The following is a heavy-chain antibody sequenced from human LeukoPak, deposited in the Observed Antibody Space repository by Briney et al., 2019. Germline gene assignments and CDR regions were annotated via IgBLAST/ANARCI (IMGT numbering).Heavy chain of an antibody. CDR2: IKQDGSEK. J-gene: IGHJ4*02. V-gene: IGHV3-7*01. Sequence: PGGSLRLSCAASGFTLSTYWMTWVRQAPGKGLEWVANIKQDGSEKYYVDSVKGRFTISRDNAKKLLYLQMTSLRVEDTAVYYCARDRWSSGRLGRFDNWGQGTLVTVSP. CDR1: GFTLSTYW. CDR3: ARDRWSSGRLGRFDN. D-gene: IGHD6-19*01.